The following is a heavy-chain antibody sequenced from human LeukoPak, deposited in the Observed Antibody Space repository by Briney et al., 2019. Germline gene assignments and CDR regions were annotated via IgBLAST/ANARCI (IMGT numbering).Heavy chain of an antibody. CDR2: IIPIFGTA. Sequence: ASVKVSCKASGGTFSSYAISWVRQAPGQGLEWMGGIIPIFGTANYAQKFQGRVTITTDESTSTAYMELSSLRSEDTAVYYCARVGRSWYPYYYMDVWGKGTTVTVSS. CDR1: GGTFSSYA. CDR3: ARVGRSWYPYYYMDV. J-gene: IGHJ6*03. V-gene: IGHV1-69*05. D-gene: IGHD6-13*01.